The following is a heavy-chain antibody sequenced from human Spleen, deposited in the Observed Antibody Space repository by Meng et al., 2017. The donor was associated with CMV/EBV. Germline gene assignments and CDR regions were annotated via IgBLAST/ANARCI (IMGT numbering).Heavy chain of an antibody. D-gene: IGHD3-3*01. CDR3: ARGSYFDFWSGWFDP. J-gene: IGHJ5*02. V-gene: IGHV1-2*02. CDR1: GSTFPAYL. Sequence: SGSTFPAYLMHWVRQAPGQGLEWMGWINPNSGATNYAQNFQGRVTMTRDTSVTTAYMELSWLTFDDTAVYYCARGSYFDFWSGWFDPWGQGSLVTVSS. CDR2: INPNSGAT.